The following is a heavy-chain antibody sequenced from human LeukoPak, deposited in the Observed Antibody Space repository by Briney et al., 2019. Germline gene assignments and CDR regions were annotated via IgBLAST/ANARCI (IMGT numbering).Heavy chain of an antibody. CDR3: VRDVRGGHFDY. J-gene: IGHJ4*02. CDR1: GFTFSSYG. V-gene: IGHV3-7*03. CDR2: VKQDESEK. D-gene: IGHD3-10*02. Sequence: GGSLRLSCAASGFTFSSYGMHWVRQAPGKGLEWVANVKQDESEKFYADSVKGRFTISRDNAKNSLYLQMDSLRAEDTAVYYCVRDVRGGHFDYWGQGTLVTVSS.